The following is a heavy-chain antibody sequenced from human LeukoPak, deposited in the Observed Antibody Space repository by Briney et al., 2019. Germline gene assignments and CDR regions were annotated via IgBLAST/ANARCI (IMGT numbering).Heavy chain of an antibody. V-gene: IGHV3-23*01. Sequence: GGSLRLSRAASGFTFSSYAMSWVRQAPGKGLEWVSAISGSGGSTYYADSVKGRFTISRDNSKNTLYLQMNSLRAEDTAVYYCAKVTAYYYDSSGYLDYWGQGTLVTVSS. CDR1: GFTFSSYA. D-gene: IGHD3-22*01. J-gene: IGHJ4*02. CDR3: AKVTAYYYDSSGYLDY. CDR2: ISGSGGST.